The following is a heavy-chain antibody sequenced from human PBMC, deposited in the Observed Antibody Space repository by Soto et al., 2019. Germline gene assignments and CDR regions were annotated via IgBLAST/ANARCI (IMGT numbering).Heavy chain of an antibody. CDR3: TKARLRGGDGYNSDDDKAMDV. CDR1: GFTFGDYA. D-gene: IGHD3-16*01. Sequence: QLVESGGGLVQPGMSLRLSCAASGFTFGDYAMYWVRHVPGKGLEWVSGLCWNGGRIGSADSVKGRFTISRDNAKDSLHLQINRLRPEDTALYYCTKARLRGGDGYNSDDDKAMDVWGQGTTGTVSS. CDR2: LCWNGGRI. J-gene: IGHJ6*02. V-gene: IGHV3-9*01.